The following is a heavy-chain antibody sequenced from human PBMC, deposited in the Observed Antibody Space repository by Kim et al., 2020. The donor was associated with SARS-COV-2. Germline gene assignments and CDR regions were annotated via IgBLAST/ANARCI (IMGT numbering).Heavy chain of an antibody. CDR2: INSDGSST. V-gene: IGHV3-74*01. D-gene: IGHD3-10*01. J-gene: IGHJ6*02. CDR3: AREGRYYYGSGSSVLVYYYYGMDV. CDR1: GFTFSSYW. Sequence: GGSLRLSCAASGFTFSSYWMHWVRQAPGKGLVWVSRINSDGSSTSYADSVKGRFTISRDNAKNTLYLQMNSLRAEDTAVYYCAREGRYYYGSGSSVLVYYYYGMDVWGQGTTVTVSS.